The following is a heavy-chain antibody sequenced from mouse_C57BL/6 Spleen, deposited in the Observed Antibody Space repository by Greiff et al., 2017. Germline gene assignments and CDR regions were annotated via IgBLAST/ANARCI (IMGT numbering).Heavy chain of an antibody. V-gene: IGHV8-12*01. Sequence: QVTLKECGPGILQSSQTLSLTCSFSGFSLSTSGMGVSWIRQPSGKGLEWLAHIYWDDDKRYNPSLKSRLTISKDTSRNQVFLKITSVDTADTATYYCARSPLYYYGSSYYFDYWGQGTTLTVSS. CDR2: IYWDDDK. CDR3: ARSPLYYYGSSYYFDY. CDR1: GFSLSTSGMG. J-gene: IGHJ2*01. D-gene: IGHD1-1*01.